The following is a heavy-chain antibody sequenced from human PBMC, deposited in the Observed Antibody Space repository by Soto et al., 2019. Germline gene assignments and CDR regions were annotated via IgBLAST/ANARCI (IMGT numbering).Heavy chain of an antibody. J-gene: IGHJ4*02. CDR1: GFTFTSSA. Sequence: SVKVSCKASGFTFTSSAVQWVRQARGQRLEWIGWIVVGSGNTNYAQKFQERVTITRDMSTSTAYMELSSLRSEDTAVYYCAARYDSSGYYFDYWGQGTLVTVSS. CDR2: IVVGSGNT. V-gene: IGHV1-58*01. CDR3: AARYDSSGYYFDY. D-gene: IGHD3-22*01.